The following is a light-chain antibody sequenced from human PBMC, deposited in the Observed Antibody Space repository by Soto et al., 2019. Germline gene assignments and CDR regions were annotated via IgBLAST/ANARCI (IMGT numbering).Light chain of an antibody. V-gene: IGKV3-20*01. Sequence: EIVLTQSPGTLSLSPGERATLSCRASQSVSSSYLAWYQQKPGQAPRLLIYGASSSATGIQDRFSGSGSGTDFTLTISRLEPEDFAVYYCQQYGSSPQTFGQGTKVEIK. CDR2: GAS. CDR1: QSVSSSY. CDR3: QQYGSSPQT. J-gene: IGKJ1*01.